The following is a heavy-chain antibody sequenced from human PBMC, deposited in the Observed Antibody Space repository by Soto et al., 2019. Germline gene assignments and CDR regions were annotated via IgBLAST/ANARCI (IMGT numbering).Heavy chain of an antibody. CDR1: GFSLRTSGVG. V-gene: IGHV2-5*02. CDR3: AHRPRDYTYGTFDY. Sequence: QITLKESGPTLVKPTQTLTLTCTFSGFSLRTSGVGVGWIRQPPGKALEWLALIYWDDDKRYSPSLKSRLTITQAASKNEGVLTMTNMAPVDTATYYCAHRPRDYTYGTFDYWGQGPLVTVSS. D-gene: IGHD5-18*01. CDR2: IYWDDDK. J-gene: IGHJ4*02.